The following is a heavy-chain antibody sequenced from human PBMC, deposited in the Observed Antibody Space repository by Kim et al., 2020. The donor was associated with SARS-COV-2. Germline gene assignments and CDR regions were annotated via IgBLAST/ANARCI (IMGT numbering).Heavy chain of an antibody. D-gene: IGHD6-19*01. CDR1: GGSISNYY. CDR2: IYYSGST. Sequence: SETLSLTCTVSGGSISNYYWSWIRQPPGKGLEWIGYIYYSGSTNYNPSLKSRLTISVDTSKNQFSLKLSSVTAADTAVYYCTGGNGWYNYWGQGTLVTVSS. CDR3: TGGNGWYNY. J-gene: IGHJ4*02. V-gene: IGHV4-59*01.